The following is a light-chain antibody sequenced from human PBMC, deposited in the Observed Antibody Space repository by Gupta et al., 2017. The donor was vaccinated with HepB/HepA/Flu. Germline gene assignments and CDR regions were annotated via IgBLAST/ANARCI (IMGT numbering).Light chain of an antibody. CDR3: QLWDSSDNVI. J-gene: IGLJ2*01. CDR1: NIGCKS. V-gene: IGLV3-21*03. Sequence: SSVLTTPPSVSGAPGKTASSTCEGHNIGCKSVHWYQQKPGQAPVLVVHDDSARPSGVPERFSGSNSGNTATLTISKVAAGEEADYYCQLWDSSDNVIFGGGTKLTVL. CDR2: DDS.